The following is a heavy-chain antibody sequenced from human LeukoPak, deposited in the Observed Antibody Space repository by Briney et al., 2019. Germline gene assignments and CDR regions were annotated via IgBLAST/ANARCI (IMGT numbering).Heavy chain of an antibody. Sequence: ASVKVSCKASGYTFTSYDINWVRQATGQGLEWMGWMNPNSGNTGYAQKFQGRVTMTRTTSISTAYMELSSLRSEDTAVYYCARGRRKQQLAGVNWFDPWGQGTLVTVSS. D-gene: IGHD6-13*01. V-gene: IGHV1-8*01. CDR1: GYTFTSYD. CDR3: ARGRRKQQLAGVNWFDP. J-gene: IGHJ5*02. CDR2: MNPNSGNT.